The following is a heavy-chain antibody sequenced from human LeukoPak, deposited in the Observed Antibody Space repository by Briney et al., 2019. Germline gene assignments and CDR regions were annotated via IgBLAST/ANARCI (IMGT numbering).Heavy chain of an antibody. J-gene: IGHJ4*02. Sequence: QPGGSLRLSCAASGFTVSSNYMSCVRQAPGNGLEWVSVIYSGGTTYYADSVKGRFTISRDNSKNALYLQMNSLRAGDTAVYYCARTNEMAALDYWGQGTLVTVSS. CDR1: GFTVSSNY. V-gene: IGHV3-53*01. CDR3: ARTNEMAALDY. CDR2: IYSGGTT. D-gene: IGHD5-24*01.